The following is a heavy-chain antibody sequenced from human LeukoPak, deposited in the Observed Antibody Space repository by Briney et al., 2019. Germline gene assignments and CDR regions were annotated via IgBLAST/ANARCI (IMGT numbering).Heavy chain of an antibody. J-gene: IGHJ4*02. D-gene: IGHD5/OR15-5a*01. CDR2: INHSGST. V-gene: IGHV4-34*01. Sequence: SETLSLTCAVYGGSFSGYYWSWIRQPPGKGLGWIGEINHSGSTNYNPSLKSRVTISVDTSKNQFSLKLSSVTAADTAVYYCARRPSTHFDYWGQGTLVTVSS. CDR3: ARRPSTHFDY. CDR1: GGSFSGYY.